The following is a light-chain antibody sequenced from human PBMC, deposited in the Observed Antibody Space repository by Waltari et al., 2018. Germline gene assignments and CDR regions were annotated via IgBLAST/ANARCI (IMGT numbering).Light chain of an antibody. V-gene: IGLV2-14*03. J-gene: IGLJ1*01. CDR1: SRDVGTYDY. CDR2: DVT. CDR3: SSYTTSSTVYV. Sequence: QSDLTQPASVSGSPGQSITISCTGTSRDVGTYDYVSWYQQHPGKAPKLMIYDVTKRPSGIANRFSGSKSGNTASLTISGLQAEDEADYYCSSYTTSSTVYVFGTGTKVTVL.